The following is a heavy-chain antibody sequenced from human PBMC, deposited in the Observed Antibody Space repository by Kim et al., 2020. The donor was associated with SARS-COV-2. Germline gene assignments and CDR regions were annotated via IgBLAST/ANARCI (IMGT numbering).Heavy chain of an antibody. CDR3: AKDRPKYSRSSLAFDY. V-gene: IGHV3-30*02. Sequence: SVKGRFTISRDKSKNTPYLQMNSLRAEDTAVYYCAKDRPKYSRSSLAFDYWGQGTLVTVSS. D-gene: IGHD6-6*01. J-gene: IGHJ4*02.